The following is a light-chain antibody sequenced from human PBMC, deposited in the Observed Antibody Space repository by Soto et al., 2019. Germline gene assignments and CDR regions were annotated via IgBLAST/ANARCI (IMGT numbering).Light chain of an antibody. J-gene: IGKJ3*01. CDR1: QSVSSNY. V-gene: IGKV3-20*01. CDR2: GAS. CDR3: QQYGSSPTLFT. Sequence: EIVLTQSPGTLSLSPGERATLSCRASQSVSSNYLAWYQQKPGQAPRLLIYGASSRVTGIPDRFSGSGSGTDFTITISRLAPEDFAVYYCQQYGSSPTLFTFGPGTKVDF.